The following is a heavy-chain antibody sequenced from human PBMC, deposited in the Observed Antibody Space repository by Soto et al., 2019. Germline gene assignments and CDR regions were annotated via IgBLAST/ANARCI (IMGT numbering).Heavy chain of an antibody. D-gene: IGHD2-21*02. CDR3: ARGGGTYCGGDCYEHYFDY. CDR2: IIPIFGTA. CDR1: GGTFSSYA. J-gene: IGHJ4*02. V-gene: IGHV1-69*06. Sequence: QVPLVQSGAEVKKPGSSVKVSCKASGGTFSSYAISWVRQAPGQGLEWMGGIIPIFGTANYAQKFQGRVTITADKSTSTAYMELSSLRSEDTAVYYCARGGGTYCGGDCYEHYFDYWGQGTLVTVSS.